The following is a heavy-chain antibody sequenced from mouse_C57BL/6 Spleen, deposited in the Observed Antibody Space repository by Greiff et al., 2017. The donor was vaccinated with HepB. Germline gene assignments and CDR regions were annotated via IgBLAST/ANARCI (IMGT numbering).Heavy chain of an antibody. D-gene: IGHD2-1*01. CDR2: IYPSDSET. V-gene: IGHV1-61*01. Sequence: QVQLKQPGAELVRPGSSVKLSCKASGYTFTSYWMDWVKQRPGQGLEWIGNIYPSDSETHYNQKFKDKATLTVDKSSSTAYMQLSSLTSEDSAVYYCARRGLYGNYLFYAMDYWGQGTSVTVSS. J-gene: IGHJ4*01. CDR1: GYTFTSYW. CDR3: ARRGLYGNYLFYAMDY.